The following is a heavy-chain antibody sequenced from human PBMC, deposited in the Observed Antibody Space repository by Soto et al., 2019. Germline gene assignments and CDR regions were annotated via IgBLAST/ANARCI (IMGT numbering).Heavy chain of an antibody. J-gene: IGHJ6*02. D-gene: IGHD2-15*01. Sequence: SVKGRFTVSRDNAQNSLFLEMNSLRDEDTAVYYCARLTSIFYGMDFWGLGTTVTVSS. V-gene: IGHV3-48*02. CDR3: ARLTSIFYGMDF.